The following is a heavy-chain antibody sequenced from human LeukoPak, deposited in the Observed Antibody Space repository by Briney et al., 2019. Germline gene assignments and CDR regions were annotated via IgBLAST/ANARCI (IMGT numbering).Heavy chain of an antibody. Sequence: GGTLRLSCAASGFTFSSYGMSWVRQAPGKGLEWVSAISGSGGSTYYADSVKGRFTISRDNSKNTLSLQMNSLRAEDTAIYYCATYRQVLLPFESWGQGTLVTVSS. CDR2: ISGSGGST. CDR3: ATYRQVLLPFES. D-gene: IGHD2-8*02. V-gene: IGHV3-23*01. CDR1: GFTFSSYG. J-gene: IGHJ4*02.